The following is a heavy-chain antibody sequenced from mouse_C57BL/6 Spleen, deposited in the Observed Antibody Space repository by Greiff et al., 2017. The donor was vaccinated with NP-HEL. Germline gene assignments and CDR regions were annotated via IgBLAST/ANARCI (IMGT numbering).Heavy chain of an antibody. CDR2: IYPRDGST. J-gene: IGHJ1*03. CDR1: GYTFTDHT. V-gene: IGHV1-78*01. D-gene: IGHD1-1*01. Sequence: QVQLQQSEAELVKPGASVKISCKVSGYTFTDHTINWMKHRPEQGLEWIGDIYPRDGSTKYNEKFKGKATLTVDKSSSTAYMQLNSLTSDASAVYFCARVITTVVAPYVWGTGTTVTVSS. CDR3: ARVITTVVAPYV.